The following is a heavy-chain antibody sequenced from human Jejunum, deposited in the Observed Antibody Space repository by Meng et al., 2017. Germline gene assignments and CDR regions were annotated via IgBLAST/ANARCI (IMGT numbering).Heavy chain of an antibody. Sequence: EVQLLESGGGLVRPGGSLRLSCAASGFSFVNYAMTWVRQVPGRGLEWVSAISASGTSTYHADSVGGRFTISRDNSRDTLYLHMNSLRAEDTALYYCVKGSTVAVAGDFDYWGQGTLVTVSS. CDR3: VKGSTVAVAGDFDY. CDR1: GFSFVNYA. CDR2: ISASGTST. J-gene: IGHJ4*02. D-gene: IGHD6-19*01. V-gene: IGHV3-23*01.